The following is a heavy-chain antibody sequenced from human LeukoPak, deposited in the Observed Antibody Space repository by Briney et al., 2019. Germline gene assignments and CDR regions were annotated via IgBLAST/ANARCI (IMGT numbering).Heavy chain of an antibody. D-gene: IGHD3-16*01. CDR3: ARAWGILWDWFDP. Sequence: SETLSLTCGVYGGSFSGYYWSWIRQPPGKGLEWIGEINHRGSTNYNPSLKSRVTISIDTSNNQFSLNLTSVTAADTAIYYCARAWGILWDWFDPWGQGTLVTVSS. J-gene: IGHJ5*02. CDR1: GGSFSGYY. CDR2: INHRGST. V-gene: IGHV4-34*01.